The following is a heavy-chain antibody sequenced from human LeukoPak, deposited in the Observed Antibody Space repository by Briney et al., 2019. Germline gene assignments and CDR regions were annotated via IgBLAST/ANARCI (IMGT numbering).Heavy chain of an antibody. D-gene: IGHD1-26*01. V-gene: IGHV3-53*01. J-gene: IGHJ1*01. CDR2: IYSDGNT. CDR3: VREREGSNSEH. CDR1: GFTVSNNR. Sequence: GGSLRLSCAASGFTVSNNRLSWVRQAPGMGLEWFSTIYSDGNTYYPDSVKGRFTISRDGSKNTLYLQLNSLRTEDTAIYYCVREREGSNSEHWGQGTLVTVSS.